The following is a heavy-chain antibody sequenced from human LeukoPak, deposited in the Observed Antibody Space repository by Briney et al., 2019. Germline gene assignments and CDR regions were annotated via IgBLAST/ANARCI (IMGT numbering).Heavy chain of an antibody. V-gene: IGHV1-18*01. CDR1: GYTFTSNG. CDR2: INPDNDNT. D-gene: IGHD4-17*01. CDR3: ARVYGYYYYYMDV. J-gene: IGHJ6*03. Sequence: GASVKVSCKASGYTFTSNGIIWVRQSPERGREGMGLINPDNDNTEYGQTFQGRLTMTTDTSTSTIFMELRSLRSDDTAVYYCARVYGYYYYYMDVWGEGTTVTVSS.